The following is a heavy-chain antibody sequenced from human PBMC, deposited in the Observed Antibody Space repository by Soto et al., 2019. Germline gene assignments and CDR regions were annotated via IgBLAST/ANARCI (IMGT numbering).Heavy chain of an antibody. D-gene: IGHD2-2*01. J-gene: IGHJ4*02. V-gene: IGHV4-30-4*01. CDR2: IYYSGNT. Sequence: TMTLSCTFSVGSISGGGSYGCWLRQPPGKGLEWIGYIYYSGNTYFNPSLKSRVTLSVDTSKNQFSLNLSSVTAADTSVYYCVRYCSTTKCPFDSWGQGILVTV. CDR1: VGSISGGGSY. CDR3: VRYCSTTKCPFDS.